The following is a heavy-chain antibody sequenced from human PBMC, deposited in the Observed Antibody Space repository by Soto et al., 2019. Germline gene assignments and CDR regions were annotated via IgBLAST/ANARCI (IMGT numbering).Heavy chain of an antibody. V-gene: IGHV2-5*02. CDR1: GFSLSTRGVG. CDR2: LYWDDDK. CDR3: AHRPGGYSYDFDY. D-gene: IGHD5-18*01. Sequence: QITLKESGPTLVKPTQTLTLTCTFSGFSLSTRGVGVGWIRQPPGKALEWLALLYWDDDKGYSPSLKSRLTIAKDTSKCQVVLTVANRDPVDTATYCCAHRPGGYSYDFDYGGQGTLVTVSS. J-gene: IGHJ4*02.